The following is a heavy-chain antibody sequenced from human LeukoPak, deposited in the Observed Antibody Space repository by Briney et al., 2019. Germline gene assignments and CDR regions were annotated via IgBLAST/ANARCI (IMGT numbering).Heavy chain of an antibody. D-gene: IGHD5-18*01. CDR1: GGSISSYY. Sequence: SETLSLTCTVSGGSISSYYWSWIRKPAGKGLEWIGRIYTSGSTNYNPSLKSRVTMSVDTSKNQFSLKLSSVTAADTAVYYCARGGYSYGYDDDFDYWGQGTLVTVSS. CDR2: IYTSGST. V-gene: IGHV4-4*07. CDR3: ARGGYSYGYDDDFDY. J-gene: IGHJ4*02.